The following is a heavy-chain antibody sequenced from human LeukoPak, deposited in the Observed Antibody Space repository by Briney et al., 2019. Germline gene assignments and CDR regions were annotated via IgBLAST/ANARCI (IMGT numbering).Heavy chain of an antibody. CDR1: GGSISSYY. J-gene: IGHJ4*02. D-gene: IGHD3-16*01. V-gene: IGHV4-59*01. CDR2: IYYIGST. CDR3: ARGRVGGNY. Sequence: SETLSLTCTVSGGSISSYYWSWIRQPPGKGLEWIGYIYYIGSTNHNPSLKSRVTISVDTSKNQFSLKLSSVTAADTAVYYCARGRVGGNYWGQGTLVTVSS.